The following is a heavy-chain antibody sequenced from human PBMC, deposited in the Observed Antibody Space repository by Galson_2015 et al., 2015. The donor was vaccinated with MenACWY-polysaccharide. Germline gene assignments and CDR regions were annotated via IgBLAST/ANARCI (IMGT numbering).Heavy chain of an antibody. Sequence: SLRLSCAASGFTFSSYSMNWVRQAPGKGLGWVSSISSSSSYIYYADSVKGRFTISRDNAKNSLYLQMNSLRAEDTAVYYCARDLGDSIAARPGYYYYYGMDVWGQGTTVTVSS. J-gene: IGHJ6*02. CDR1: GFTFSSYS. CDR2: ISSSSSYI. V-gene: IGHV3-21*01. D-gene: IGHD6-6*01. CDR3: ARDLGDSIAARPGYYYYYGMDV.